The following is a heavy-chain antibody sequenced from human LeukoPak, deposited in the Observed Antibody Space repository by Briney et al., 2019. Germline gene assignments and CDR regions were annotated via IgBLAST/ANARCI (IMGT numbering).Heavy chain of an antibody. V-gene: IGHV3-73*01. J-gene: IGHJ4*02. CDR2: IRSKANSYAT. D-gene: IGHD6-19*01. CDR3: TVTGIAVAADY. CDR1: GFTFNGSA. Sequence: GGSLRLSCAASGFTFNGSAVHWVRQASGKGLEWVGRIRSKANSYATAYAASVKGRFTISRDDSKNTAYLQMNSLKTEDTAVYYCTVTGIAVAADYWGQGTLVTVSS.